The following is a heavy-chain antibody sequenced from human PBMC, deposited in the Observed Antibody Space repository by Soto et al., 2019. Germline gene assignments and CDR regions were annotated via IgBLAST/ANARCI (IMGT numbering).Heavy chain of an antibody. CDR1: GFTFSSYG. Sequence: GGSLRLSCAASGFTFSSYGMHWVRQAPGKGLEWVAVISYDGSNKYYADSVKGRFTISRDNSKNTLYLQMNSLRAEDTAVYYCAKDASKGGRNYYGSGSYWDYWGQGT. CDR2: ISYDGSNK. D-gene: IGHD3-10*01. CDR3: AKDASKGGRNYYGSGSYWDY. J-gene: IGHJ4*02. V-gene: IGHV3-30*18.